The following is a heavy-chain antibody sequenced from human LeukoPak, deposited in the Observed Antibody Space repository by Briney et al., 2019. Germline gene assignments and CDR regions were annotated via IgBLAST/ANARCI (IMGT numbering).Heavy chain of an antibody. CDR3: ARAAVSASSVGSSAGFDY. D-gene: IGHD6-6*01. V-gene: IGHV1-18*01. Sequence: ASVKVSCKASGYTFTSYGISWVRQAPGQGLEWMGWIGAYNGNTNYAQKLQGRVTMTTDTSTSTSYLELRSLRSDDTAVYYCARAAVSASSVGSSAGFDYWGQGTLVTVSS. CDR2: IGAYNGNT. J-gene: IGHJ4*02. CDR1: GYTFTSYG.